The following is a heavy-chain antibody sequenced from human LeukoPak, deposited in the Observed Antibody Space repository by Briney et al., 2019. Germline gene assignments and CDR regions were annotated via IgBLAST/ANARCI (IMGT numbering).Heavy chain of an antibody. CDR1: GFTFSIYS. D-gene: IGHD3-3*01. CDR2: ISSSSSYI. V-gene: IGHV3-21*04. J-gene: IGHJ6*02. Sequence: GGSLILSCAASGFTFSIYSMNWVRQAPGKGLEWVSFISSSSSYIYYADSVKGRFTISRHISENTVYLQMTSLRADDTAVYFCARESSIFGYYYGMDVWGQGTTVTVSS. CDR3: ARESSIFGYYYGMDV.